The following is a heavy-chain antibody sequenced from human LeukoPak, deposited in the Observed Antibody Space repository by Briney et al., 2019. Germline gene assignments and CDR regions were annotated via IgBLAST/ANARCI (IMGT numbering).Heavy chain of an antibody. V-gene: IGHV1-8*01. Sequence: ASVTVSCTASGYTFTSYDIKWVRQAPGQGLEWMGWMNPTSANTAYPQKFQVRVPMTRNTSISTAYMELSSLRSEDTAVYYCARVDSSDYGMDVWGQGTTVTVSS. CDR2: MNPTSANT. CDR3: ARVDSSDYGMDV. D-gene: IGHD6-19*01. J-gene: IGHJ6*02. CDR1: GYTFTSYD.